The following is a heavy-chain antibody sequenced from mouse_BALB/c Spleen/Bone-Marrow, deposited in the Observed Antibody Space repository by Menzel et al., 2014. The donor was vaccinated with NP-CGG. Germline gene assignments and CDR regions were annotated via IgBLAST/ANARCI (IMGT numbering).Heavy chain of an antibody. CDR1: GFTFNTYA. CDR3: VRHGAAY. Sequence: EVMLVESGGGWVQPKGSLTLSCAASGFTFNTYAMNWVRQAPGKGLEWVARIRSRSNKYATYYADSVKDRFTISRDDSQSMLYLQMNNLKTEDTAMYYCVRHGAAYWGQGTLVTVSA. V-gene: IGHV10-1*02. CDR2: IRSRSNKYAT. J-gene: IGHJ3*01.